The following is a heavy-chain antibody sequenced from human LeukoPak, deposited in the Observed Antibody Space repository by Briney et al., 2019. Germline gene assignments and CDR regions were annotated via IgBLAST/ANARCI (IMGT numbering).Heavy chain of an antibody. CDR1: GGSFSGYY. J-gene: IGHJ4*02. V-gene: IGHV4-34*01. CDR2: INHSGST. CDR3: ARRVKRITIFGVVISYYFDY. D-gene: IGHD3-3*01. Sequence: SETLSLTCAVYGGSFSGYYWSWIRQPPGKGLEWIREINHSGSTNYNPSLKSRVTISVDTSKNQFSLKLSSVTAADTAVYYCARRVKRITIFGVVISYYFDYWGQGTLVTVSS.